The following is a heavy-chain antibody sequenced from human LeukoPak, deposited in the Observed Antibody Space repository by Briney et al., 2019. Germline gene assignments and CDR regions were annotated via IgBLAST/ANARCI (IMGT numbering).Heavy chain of an antibody. Sequence: SETLSLTCAVYGGSFSGYYWSWIRQPPGKGLEWIGEINHSGSTNYNPSLKSRVTISVDTSKNQFSLKLSSVTAADTAVYYCARDRVHFDIWGQGTMVTVSS. CDR2: INHSGST. CDR1: GGSFSGYY. J-gene: IGHJ3*02. CDR3: ARDRVHFDI. V-gene: IGHV4-34*01. D-gene: IGHD3-10*01.